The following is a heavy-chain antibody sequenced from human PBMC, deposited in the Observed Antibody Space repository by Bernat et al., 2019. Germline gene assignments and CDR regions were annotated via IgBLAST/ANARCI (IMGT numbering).Heavy chain of an antibody. CDR1: GFTFRSHS. V-gene: IGHV3-21*01. Sequence: EVQLVESGGGLVKPGGSLRLSCAASGFTFRSHSLNWVRQAPGKGLEWVAVINSGSTSIYYADSLKGRFTISRDNAKNSLYLQMNSLRVEDTAVYYCAREIAACSGRGCSTMIDYWGQGTQVTVSS. CDR3: AREIAACSGRGCSTMIDY. D-gene: IGHD2-15*01. J-gene: IGHJ4*02. CDR2: INSGSTSI.